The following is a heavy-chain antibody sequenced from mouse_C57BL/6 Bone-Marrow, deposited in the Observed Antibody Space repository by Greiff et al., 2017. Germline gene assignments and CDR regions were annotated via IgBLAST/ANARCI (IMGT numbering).Heavy chain of an antibody. V-gene: IGHV1-18*01. Sequence: VQLQQSGPELVKPGASVKIPRKASGYTFTDYNMDWVKQSHGKSLEWIGDINPNNGGTIYNQKFKGKATLTVDKSSSTAYMELRSLTSEDTAVYYCARGRGRPWFAYWGQGTLVTVSA. J-gene: IGHJ3*01. CDR3: ARGRGRPWFAY. CDR2: INPNNGGT. CDR1: GYTFTDYN.